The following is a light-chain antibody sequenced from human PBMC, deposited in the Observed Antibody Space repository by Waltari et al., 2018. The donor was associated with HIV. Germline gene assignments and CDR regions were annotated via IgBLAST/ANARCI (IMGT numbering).Light chain of an antibody. CDR3: QQSYRPPRT. CDR1: QKISTY. Sequence: DIQMTQSPSSLSASVGDRVVMTCRASQKISTYLNWYQQKPGKPPQLVIHGASTLQSGVSSRFSGSGSVTDCALSISDLRPDDFATYFCQQSYRPPRTFGQGTTV. CDR2: GAS. J-gene: IGKJ1*01. V-gene: IGKV1-39*01.